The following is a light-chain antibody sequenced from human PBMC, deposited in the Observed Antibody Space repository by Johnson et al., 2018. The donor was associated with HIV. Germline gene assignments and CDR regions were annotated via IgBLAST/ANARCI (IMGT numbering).Light chain of an antibody. J-gene: IGLJ1*01. CDR2: ENN. CDR3: GTWLSLPIFFV. CDR1: SSSIGSNY. V-gene: IGLV1-51*02. Sequence: QAVLTQPPSVSAAPGQKVSISCSGNSSSIGSNYVSWYQQLPGAAPKLLIFENNKRPSGIPDRFSGSKSGASATLVITGLQTGDEADYYCGTWLSLPIFFVCGTGTRVSVL.